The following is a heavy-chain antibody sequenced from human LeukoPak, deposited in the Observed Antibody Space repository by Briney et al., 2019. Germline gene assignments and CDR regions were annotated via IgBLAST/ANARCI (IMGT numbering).Heavy chain of an antibody. V-gene: IGHV2-5*02. CDR3: ARFYYYDSSSYQYYFDY. CDR1: GFSLSTSGVG. D-gene: IGHD3-22*01. J-gene: IGHJ4*02. CDR2: IYWDDDK. Sequence: SGPTLVKPTQTLTLTCTFSGFSLSTSGVGVGWIRQPPGKALEWLALIYWDDDKRYSPSLKSRLTITKDTSKNQVVLTMTNMDPVDTATYYCARFYYYDSSSYQYYFDYWGQGTLVTVSS.